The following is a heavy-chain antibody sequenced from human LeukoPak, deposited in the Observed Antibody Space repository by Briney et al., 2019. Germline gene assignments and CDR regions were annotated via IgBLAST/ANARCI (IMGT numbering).Heavy chain of an antibody. Sequence: GRSLRLSRAASGLPLRSYTMCGVPEAPDKGLECVAVISYDGGNKDYTDYLKGRFTISRDNSKNTLYLQMNSLRAEDTTVYFCAKEEFGGRKYFDYWGQGTLVTVSS. D-gene: IGHD3-16*01. J-gene: IGHJ4*02. CDR1: GLPLRSYT. CDR3: AKEEFGGRKYFDY. CDR2: ISYDGGNK. V-gene: IGHV3-30*04.